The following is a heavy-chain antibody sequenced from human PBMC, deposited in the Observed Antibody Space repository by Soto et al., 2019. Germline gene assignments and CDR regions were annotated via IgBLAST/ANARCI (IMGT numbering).Heavy chain of an antibody. Sequence: PSETLALTCTVSGGSISSSSYYWGWIRQPPGKGLEWIGSIYYSGSTYYNPSLKSRVTISVDTSKNQFSLKLSSVTAADTAVYYCARAPEPYSSSWYWFDPWGQGTLVTVSS. V-gene: IGHV4-39*01. CDR2: IYYSGST. CDR1: GGSISSSSYY. CDR3: ARAPEPYSSSWYWFDP. D-gene: IGHD6-13*01. J-gene: IGHJ5*02.